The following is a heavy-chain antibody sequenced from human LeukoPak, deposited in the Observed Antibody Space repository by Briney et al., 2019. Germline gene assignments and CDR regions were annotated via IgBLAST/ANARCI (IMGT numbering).Heavy chain of an antibody. V-gene: IGHV3-23*01. CDR3: AKRMATIDGFDI. CDR1: GFTFSSYA. D-gene: IGHD5-24*01. Sequence: PGGSLRLSCAASGFTFSSYAMSWVRQAPGKGLEWVSAISGSGGSTYNADSVKGRFTISRDNSKNTLYLQTNSLRAEDTAVYYCAKRMATIDGFDIWGQGTMVTVSS. J-gene: IGHJ3*02. CDR2: ISGSGGST.